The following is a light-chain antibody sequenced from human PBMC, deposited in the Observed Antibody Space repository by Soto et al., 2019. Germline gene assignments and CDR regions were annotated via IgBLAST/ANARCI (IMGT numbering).Light chain of an antibody. Sequence: DIQMTQSPSSLSASVGDRVTITCRASQTISIYLNWYQQKPGKAPNLLIYATSSLQSGVPSRFSGSGSGTDFTLTISSLQPEDFATYYCQQSYSVPRTFXQGTKVDIK. CDR1: QTISIY. V-gene: IGKV1-39*01. CDR3: QQSYSVPRT. J-gene: IGKJ1*01. CDR2: ATS.